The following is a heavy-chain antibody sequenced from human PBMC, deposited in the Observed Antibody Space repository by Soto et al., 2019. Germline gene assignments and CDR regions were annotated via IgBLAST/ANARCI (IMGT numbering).Heavy chain of an antibody. CDR2: IYYSGST. CDR3: AREYYYDSSGFDY. CDR1: GVSISSGGYY. Sequence: SETLSLTCTVSGVSISSGGYYWTWIRQHPQKGLEWIGHIYYSGSTYYNPSLKSRVTISVDTSKNQFSLKPSSVTAADTAVYYCAREYYYDSSGFDYWGQGTLVTVSS. J-gene: IGHJ4*02. D-gene: IGHD3-22*01. V-gene: IGHV4-31*03.